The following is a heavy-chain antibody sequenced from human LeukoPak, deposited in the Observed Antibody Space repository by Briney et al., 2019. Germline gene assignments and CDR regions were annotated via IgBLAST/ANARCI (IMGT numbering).Heavy chain of an antibody. J-gene: IGHJ6*02. CDR1: GGSISSGDYY. V-gene: IGHV4-30-4*08. CDR2: IYYSGST. Sequence: PSQTLSLTCTVSGGSISSGDYYWSWIRQPPGKGLEWIGYIYYSGSTNYNPSPKSRVTISVDTSKNQFSLKLSSVTAADTAVYYCARIVGHDILTGYYYYGMDVWGQGTTVTVSS. D-gene: IGHD3-9*01. CDR3: ARIVGHDILTGYYYYGMDV.